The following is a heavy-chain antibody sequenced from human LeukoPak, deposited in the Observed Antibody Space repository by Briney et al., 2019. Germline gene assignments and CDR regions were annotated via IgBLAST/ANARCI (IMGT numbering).Heavy chain of an antibody. D-gene: IGHD3-3*01. CDR3: ARVYDFWSGYSLPLDV. Sequence: GASVKVSCKASGYTFTGYYMHWVRQAPGQGLEWMGWINPNSGGTNYAQKFQGRVTMTRDTSISTAYMELSRLRSDDTAVYYYARVYDFWSGYSLPLDVWGKGTTVTVSS. V-gene: IGHV1-2*02. CDR1: GYTFTGYY. J-gene: IGHJ6*04. CDR2: INPNSGGT.